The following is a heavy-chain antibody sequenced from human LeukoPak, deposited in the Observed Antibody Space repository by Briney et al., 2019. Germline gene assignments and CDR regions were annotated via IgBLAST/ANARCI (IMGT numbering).Heavy chain of an antibody. V-gene: IGHV3-7*01. CDR1: GFTFSSYW. CDR3: AKDNHYSDSGTYYYYFDY. Sequence: PGRSLRLSCAASGFTFSSYWMRCVRQAPGKGLGWVANIKQDGSEKYYVDSVKGRFTSSRDNAKNSLYLQMNNLRAEDTAVYYCAKDNHYSDSGTYYYYFDYWGQGTLVTVSS. J-gene: IGHJ4*02. CDR2: IKQDGSEK. D-gene: IGHD3-22*01.